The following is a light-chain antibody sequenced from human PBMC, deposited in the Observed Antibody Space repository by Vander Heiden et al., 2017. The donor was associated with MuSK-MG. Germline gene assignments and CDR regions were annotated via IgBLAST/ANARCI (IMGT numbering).Light chain of an antibody. Sequence: DIQMTQSPSSLSASVGDRVTITCRASQSINRHLNWYQQKPGKAPKLLIYDAATLHTGVPSRFSGSGAGTDFTLTINSVQPEDFATYYCQQSYNTPRTFGQGSNVEIK. CDR2: DAA. J-gene: IGKJ1*01. V-gene: IGKV1-39*01. CDR3: QQSYNTPRT. CDR1: QSINRH.